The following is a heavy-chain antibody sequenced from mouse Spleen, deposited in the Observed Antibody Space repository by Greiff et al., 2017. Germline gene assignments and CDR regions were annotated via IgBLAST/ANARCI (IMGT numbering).Heavy chain of an antibody. D-gene: IGHD2-12*01. Sequence: QVQLKQSGAELVRPGTSVKVSCKASGYAFTNYLIEWVKQRPGQGLEWIGVINPGSGGTNYNEKFKGKATLTADKSSSTAYMQLSSLTSEDSAVYFCARSYDVDYYAMDYWGQGTSVTVSS. CDR2: INPGSGGT. CDR1: GYAFTNYL. V-gene: IGHV1-54*01. CDR3: ARSYDVDYYAMDY. J-gene: IGHJ4*01.